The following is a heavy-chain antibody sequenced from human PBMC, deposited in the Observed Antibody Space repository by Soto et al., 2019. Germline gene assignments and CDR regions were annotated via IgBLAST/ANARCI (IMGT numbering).Heavy chain of an antibody. CDR1: GGSISHYY. Sequence: SETLSLTCTVSGGSISHYYWIWIRQPPGKGLEWIGYISYSGSTNYNPSLKSRPTISVDTPKNQFSLKLRSVTAADTAVYYCARASPYGDYALDYWGQGTLVTVSS. D-gene: IGHD4-17*01. CDR3: ARASPYGDYALDY. J-gene: IGHJ4*02. CDR2: ISYSGST. V-gene: IGHV4-59*01.